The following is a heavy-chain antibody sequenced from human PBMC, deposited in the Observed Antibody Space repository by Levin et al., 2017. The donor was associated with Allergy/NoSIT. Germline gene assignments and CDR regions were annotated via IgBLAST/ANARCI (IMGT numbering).Heavy chain of an antibody. CDR3: AREIIPGIGVAFFDY. Sequence: ASVKVSCKASGYTFTSYYMHWVRQAPGQGLEWMAIINPTGGSTSYAQKFLGRVTMTSDTSTSTVYMELSSLRSEDTAVYYCAREIIPGIGVAFFDYWGQGTLVTVSS. J-gene: IGHJ4*02. CDR2: INPTGGST. D-gene: IGHD6-19*01. V-gene: IGHV1-46*01. CDR1: GYTFTSYY.